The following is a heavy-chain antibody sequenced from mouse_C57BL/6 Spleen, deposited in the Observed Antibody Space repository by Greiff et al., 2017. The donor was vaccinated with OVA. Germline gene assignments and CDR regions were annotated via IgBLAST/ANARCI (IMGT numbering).Heavy chain of an antibody. CDR1: GYTFTSYW. V-gene: IGHV1-61*01. J-gene: IGHJ4*01. D-gene: IGHD3-3*01. CDR3: ARKGSNSAMDY. CDR2: IYPSDSET. Sequence: QVQLQQPGAELVRPGSSVKLSCKASGYTFTSYWMDWVKQRPGQGLEWIGNIYPSDSETHYNQKFKDKATLTVDKSSSTAYMQLSSLTSEDSAVYYCARKGSNSAMDYWGQGTSVTVSS.